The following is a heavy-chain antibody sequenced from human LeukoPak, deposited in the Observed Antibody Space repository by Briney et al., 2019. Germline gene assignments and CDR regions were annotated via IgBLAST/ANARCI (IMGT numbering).Heavy chain of an antibody. D-gene: IGHD2-2*01. CDR2: IKQDGSKA. V-gene: IGHV3-7*01. CDR3: AIDDPWAGAPAAET. J-gene: IGHJ5*02. CDR1: GFIFTTYW. Sequence: GGSLRLSCAASGFIFTTYWMSWVRQAPGKGLEWVANIKQDGSKANYVDSVKGRFTISRDNSKNSLYLQMNSLRAEDTAVYYCAIDDPWAGAPAAETWGQGTLVTVSS.